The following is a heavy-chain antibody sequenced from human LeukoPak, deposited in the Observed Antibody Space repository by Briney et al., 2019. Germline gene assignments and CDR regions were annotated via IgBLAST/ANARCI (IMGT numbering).Heavy chain of an antibody. CDR3: AHKMVGINTYYGMDV. J-gene: IGHJ6*02. D-gene: IGHD1-26*01. CDR1: GFSLSTSGVG. V-gene: IGHV2-5*01. CDR2: TYWNDDK. Sequence: SGPTLVNPTQTLTLTCTFSGFSLSTSGVGVGWFRQPPGKALEWLALTYWNDDKIYSPSLKRRLTITKDTSKNQVVLTMTNTDPVDTATYYCAHKMVGINTYYGMDVWGQGTTVTVSS.